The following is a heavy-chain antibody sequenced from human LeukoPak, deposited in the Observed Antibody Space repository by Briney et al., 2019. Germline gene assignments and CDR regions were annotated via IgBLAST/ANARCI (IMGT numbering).Heavy chain of an antibody. D-gene: IGHD3-3*01. J-gene: IGHJ4*02. Sequence: GGSLRLSCAASGFTFSTYSLNWVRQAPGKGLEWVSSISSSSIYIYYIDSVKGRFTISRDNAENSLYLQMNSLRVEDTAVYYCARGPDYDFWSAPPQEFDYWGQGTLVTVSS. CDR1: GFTFSTYS. V-gene: IGHV3-21*01. CDR3: ARGPDYDFWSAPPQEFDY. CDR2: ISSSSIYI.